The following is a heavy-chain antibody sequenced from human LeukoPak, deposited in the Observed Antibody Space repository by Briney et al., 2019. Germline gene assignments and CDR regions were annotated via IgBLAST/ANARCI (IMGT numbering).Heavy chain of an antibody. CDR2: MTPNSGQT. CDR1: GYTFTSFD. Sequence: GASVKVSCKASGYTFTSFDINWVRQATGQGLEWLGWMTPNSGQTSYAQKFQGRVTLTRDTSTSTAYMELSSLTSEDTAVYYCARNEYATGWFDHWGQGTVVTVSS. V-gene: IGHV1-8*01. J-gene: IGHJ5*02. D-gene: IGHD2-2*01. CDR3: ARNEYATGWFDH.